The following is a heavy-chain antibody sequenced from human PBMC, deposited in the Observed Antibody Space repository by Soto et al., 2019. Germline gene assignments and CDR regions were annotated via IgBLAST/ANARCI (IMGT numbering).Heavy chain of an antibody. D-gene: IGHD3-10*01. CDR3: ARGWFGQDV. V-gene: IGHV3-74*02. CDR2: IDNAGTDS. CDR1: GFTLSGRS. Sequence: EVQLVESGGGLVQPGGALRLACAASGFTLSGRSMHWVRQAPGKGLVWVSGIDNAGTDSTYADSVKGRFTSSRDNAKNMLYLQMNSLKVEDTAVYYCARGWFGQDVSGKGPTVTVSS. J-gene: IGHJ6*04.